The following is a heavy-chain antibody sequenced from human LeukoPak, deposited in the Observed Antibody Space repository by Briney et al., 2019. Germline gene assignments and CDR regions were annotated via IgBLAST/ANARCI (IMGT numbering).Heavy chain of an antibody. J-gene: IGHJ4*02. CDR2: IIPSGGRT. D-gene: IGHD3-10*01. Sequence: GASVKVSCKASGSGYTFSSDYMHWVRQAPGQGLEWMGRIIPSGGRTIYAQKFQGRLTLTRVMSTGTFYMELSSLRSDDTAVYYCARDGSFFNFDHWGQGTLVTVSS. CDR1: GSGYTFSSDY. CDR3: ARDGSFFNFDH. V-gene: IGHV1-46*01.